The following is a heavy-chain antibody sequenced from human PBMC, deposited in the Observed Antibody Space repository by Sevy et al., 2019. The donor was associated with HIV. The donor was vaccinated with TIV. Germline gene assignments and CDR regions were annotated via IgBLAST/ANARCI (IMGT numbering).Heavy chain of an antibody. CDR3: ARGGGYCGGDCYSIDY. CDR1: GFTFSSYV. J-gene: IGHJ4*02. V-gene: IGHV3-33*08. Sequence: GGSLRLSCAASGFTFSSYVMHWVRQAPGKGLEWVALIWYDGTIKYYADSVKGRFTISRDNSKDTLFLQMNSLTLEDTAVYYCARGGGYCGGDCYSIDYWVQGALVTVSS. D-gene: IGHD2-21*02. CDR2: IWYDGTIK.